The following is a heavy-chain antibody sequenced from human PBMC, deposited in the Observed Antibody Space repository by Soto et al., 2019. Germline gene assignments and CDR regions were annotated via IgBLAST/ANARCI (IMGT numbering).Heavy chain of an antibody. CDR2: IIPIFGTA. Sequence: SVKVSCKASGGTFSSYAISWVRQAPGQGLEWMGGIIPIFGTANYAQKFQGRVTITADESTSTAYMELSSLRSEDTAVYYCARDVGAAAGYNWFDPWGQGTLVTVSS. CDR3: ARDVGAAAGYNWFDP. D-gene: IGHD6-13*01. J-gene: IGHJ5*02. CDR1: GGTFSSYA. V-gene: IGHV1-69*13.